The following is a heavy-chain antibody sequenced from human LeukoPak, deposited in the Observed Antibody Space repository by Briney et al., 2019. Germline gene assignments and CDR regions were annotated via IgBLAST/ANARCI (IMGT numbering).Heavy chain of an antibody. Sequence: SETLSLTCTVSGGSFSSYYWSWIRQPPGKGLEWIGYIYYSGSTNYNPSLKSRVTISLDTSKNQFSLKLSSVTAADTAVYYCARSELLWFGGVNSGFDYWGQGTLVTVSS. CDR3: ARSELLWFGGVNSGFDY. J-gene: IGHJ4*02. D-gene: IGHD3-10*01. CDR2: IYYSGST. CDR1: GGSFSSYY. V-gene: IGHV4-59*01.